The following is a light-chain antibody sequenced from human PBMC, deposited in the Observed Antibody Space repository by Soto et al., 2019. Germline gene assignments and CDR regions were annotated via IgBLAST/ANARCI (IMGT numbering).Light chain of an antibody. J-gene: IGLJ1*01. CDR1: SSDVGGYNY. Sequence: QSALTQPASVSGSPGQSITISCTGNSSDVGGYNYVSWYQQHPGTAPKLMIYDVSNRPSGVSNRFSGSKSGNTASLTISGLQAADEADYYCSSYTSSNYVFGTGTKLTVL. CDR2: DVS. V-gene: IGLV2-14*01. CDR3: SSYTSSNYV.